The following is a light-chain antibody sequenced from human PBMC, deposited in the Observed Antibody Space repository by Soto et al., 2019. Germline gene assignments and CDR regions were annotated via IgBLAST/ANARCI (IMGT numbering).Light chain of an antibody. CDR2: DAS. Sequence: IQLTQSPSSLSASVGDRVTITCRASHGISSYLAWYQQKPGKAPKLLIYDASNLEAGVPSRFRGSGSGTDFTFTISRLQPEDIAAYYCQQYENLPTFGQGTRLEI. J-gene: IGKJ5*01. CDR3: QQYENLPT. CDR1: HGISSY. V-gene: IGKV1-33*01.